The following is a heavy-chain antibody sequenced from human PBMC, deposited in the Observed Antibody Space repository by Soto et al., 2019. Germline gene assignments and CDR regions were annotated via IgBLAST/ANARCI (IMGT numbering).Heavy chain of an antibody. CDR3: ATRLDPIREDALDI. J-gene: IGHJ3*02. V-gene: IGHV3-53*01. CDR2: IYSRGNT. CDR1: GFTVSSNY. D-gene: IGHD4-17*01. Sequence: VGSLRLSCAASGFTVSSNYMSWVRQAPGKGLEWVSVIYSRGNTYYADSVKGRFTISRDNSKNTVYLQMNSLRAEDTAVYYCATRLDPIREDALDIWGQGTMVTVSS.